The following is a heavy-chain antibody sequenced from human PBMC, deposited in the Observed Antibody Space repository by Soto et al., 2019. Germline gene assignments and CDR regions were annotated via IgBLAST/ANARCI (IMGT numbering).Heavy chain of an antibody. D-gene: IGHD3-10*01. J-gene: IGHJ4*02. V-gene: IGHV3-7*01. CDR3: VKDNRGSY. Sequence: EVQLVESGGGLVQPGGSLRLSCAASGFTFSTCWMMWVRQAPGKGLEWVANINQDGSERYYVDSVKGRFTLSRDNAKNSLYLQMNSLRAEDTAVYYCVKDNRGSYWGQGTLVTVSS. CDR1: GFTFSTCW. CDR2: INQDGSER.